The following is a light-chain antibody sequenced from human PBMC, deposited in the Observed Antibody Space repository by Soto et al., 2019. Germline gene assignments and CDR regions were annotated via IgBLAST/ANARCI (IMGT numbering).Light chain of an antibody. CDR3: SSYTSSSRYV. V-gene: IGLV2-14*01. Sequence: QSVLTQPASVSGSPGQSITISCTGTSSDVGGYNYVSWYQQHPAKAPKLMIYDVSNRPSGVSNRFSGSKSGNTASLTISGLQAEDEADYYCSSYTSSSRYVFGTGTKLTVL. J-gene: IGLJ1*01. CDR1: SSDVGGYNY. CDR2: DVS.